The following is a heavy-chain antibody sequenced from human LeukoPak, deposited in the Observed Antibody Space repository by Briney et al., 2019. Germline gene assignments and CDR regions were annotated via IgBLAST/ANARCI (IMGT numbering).Heavy chain of an antibody. Sequence: SETLSLTCTVSGGSISSYYWSWIRQPPGKGLEWIGYIYYSGSTNYNPSLKSRVTISVDTSKNQFSLKLSSVTAADTAVYYCASPGKQWLVRGYFDYWGQGTLVTVSS. D-gene: IGHD6-19*01. J-gene: IGHJ4*02. CDR2: IYYSGST. CDR1: GGSISSYY. CDR3: ASPGKQWLVRGYFDY. V-gene: IGHV4-59*08.